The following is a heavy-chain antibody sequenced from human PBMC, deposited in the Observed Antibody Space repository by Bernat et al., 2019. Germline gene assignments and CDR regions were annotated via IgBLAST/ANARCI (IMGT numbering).Heavy chain of an antibody. CDR2: ISYDGSNK. D-gene: IGHD1-26*01. CDR1: GFTFSSYC. V-gene: IGHV3-30*18. CDR3: AKGSRGSYTVYFDY. Sequence: QVQLVESGGGVVQPGRSLRLSCAASGFTFSSYCMHWVRQAPGKGLEWVAVISYDGSNKYYADSVKGRFTISRDNSKNTLYLQMNSLRAEDTAVYYCAKGSRGSYTVYFDYWGQGTLVTVSS. J-gene: IGHJ4*02.